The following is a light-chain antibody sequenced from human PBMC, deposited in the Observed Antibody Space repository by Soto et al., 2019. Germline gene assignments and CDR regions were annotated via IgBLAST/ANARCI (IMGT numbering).Light chain of an antibody. CDR2: GAS. CDR3: HQYGYSPNT. Sequence: EIVLTQSPGTLSLSPGERATLSCRASRSVSSRYLAWYQQKPGQAPRLLIYGASSRATGIPDRFSGSGSGTDFTLTITGLEPEDFAVYHCHQYGYSPNTFGQGTKLEIK. V-gene: IGKV3-20*01. J-gene: IGKJ2*01. CDR1: RSVSSRY.